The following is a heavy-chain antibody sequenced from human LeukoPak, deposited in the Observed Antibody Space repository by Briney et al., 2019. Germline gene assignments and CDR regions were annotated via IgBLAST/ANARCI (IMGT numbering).Heavy chain of an antibody. CDR2: ISAYNGNT. CDR1: GYTFTTYG. J-gene: IGHJ4*02. V-gene: IGHV1-18*04. CDR3: AIVDTTVGFDY. Sequence: GASVKVSCKTSGYTFTTYGIPWVRQAPPQGVEGMGWISAYNGNTAYAQKFQGRVTVTTDTSTRTASMDLRSLRSDDTAVYYCAIVDTTVGFDYWGQGTLVTVSS. D-gene: IGHD5-18*01.